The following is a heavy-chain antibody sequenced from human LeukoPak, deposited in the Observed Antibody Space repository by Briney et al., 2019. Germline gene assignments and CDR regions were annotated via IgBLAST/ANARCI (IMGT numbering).Heavy chain of an antibody. CDR1: GSTFSSYA. CDR2: IIPIFGTA. D-gene: IGHD2-2*02. Sequence: ASVKVSCKASGSTFSSYAISWVRQAPGQGLEWMGGIIPIFGTANYAQKFQGRVTITADESTSTAYMELSSLRSEDTAVYYCASCDIVVVPAAIRGYYYYYMDVWGQGTMVTVSS. V-gene: IGHV1-69*01. J-gene: IGHJ6*03. CDR3: ASCDIVVVPAAIRGYYYYYMDV.